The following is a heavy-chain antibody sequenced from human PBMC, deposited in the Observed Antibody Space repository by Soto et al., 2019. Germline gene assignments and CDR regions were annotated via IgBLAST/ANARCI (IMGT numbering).Heavy chain of an antibody. CDR3: TRQDVVVPASDDFDS. CDR1: GFTFSSYA. V-gene: IGHV3-23*01. J-gene: IGHJ3*02. D-gene: IGHD2-21*02. CDR2: ISGSGGST. Sequence: PWCSLRLSCAASGFTFSSYAMSWVRQAPGKGLEWVSAISGSGGSTYYADSVKGRFTISRDNSKNTLYLQMNSLRAEDTAVYYCTRQDVVVPASDDFDSWGPGNMVTVSS.